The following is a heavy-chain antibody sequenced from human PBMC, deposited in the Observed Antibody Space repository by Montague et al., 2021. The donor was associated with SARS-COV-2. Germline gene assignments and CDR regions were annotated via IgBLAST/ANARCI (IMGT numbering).Heavy chain of an antibody. Sequence: SETLSLTCTVSGGSITRNYYWGWIRQPPGKGLEWVGNIYYSGTTFINPSLESRVTISVDASKSQFSLNLTSVTAADTAVYYCARPLVRGVPKAFDIWGQGALVIASS. J-gene: IGHJ3*02. V-gene: IGHV4-39*01. CDR3: ARPLVRGVPKAFDI. CDR2: IYYSGTT. CDR1: GGSITRNYY. D-gene: IGHD3-10*01.